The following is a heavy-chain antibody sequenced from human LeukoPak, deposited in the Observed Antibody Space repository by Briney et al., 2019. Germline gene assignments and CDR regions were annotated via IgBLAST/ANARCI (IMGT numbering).Heavy chain of an antibody. Sequence: GGSLRLSCAASGFTFSSYWMHWVRQAPGKGLVWVSRINSDGSSTSYADSVKGRFTISRDNAKNTLYLQMNSLRAEDTAVYYCARGWGYCGGDCYPPFDYWGQGTLVTVSS. CDR2: INSDGSST. V-gene: IGHV3-74*01. CDR3: ARGWGYCGGDCYPPFDY. J-gene: IGHJ4*02. CDR1: GFTFSSYW. D-gene: IGHD2-21*02.